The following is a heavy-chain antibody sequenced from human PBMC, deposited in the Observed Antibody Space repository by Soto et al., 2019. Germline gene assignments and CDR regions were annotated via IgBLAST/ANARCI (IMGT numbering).Heavy chain of an antibody. CDR3: ARVIYCSSTSCYANGMDV. CDR1: GYSFTSYW. D-gene: IGHD2-2*01. J-gene: IGHJ6*02. V-gene: IGHV5-51*01. CDR2: IYPGDSDT. Sequence: PGESLKISCKGSGYSFTSYWIGWVRQMPGKGLEWMGIIYPGDSDTRYSPSFQGQVTISADKSISTAYLQWSSLKASDTAMYYCARVIYCSSTSCYANGMDVWGQGTTVTVSS.